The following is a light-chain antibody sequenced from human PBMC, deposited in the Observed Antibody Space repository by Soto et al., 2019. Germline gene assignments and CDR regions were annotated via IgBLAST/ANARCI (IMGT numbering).Light chain of an antibody. CDR3: CSYAGNGAWV. CDR1: SSDVGGYDY. CDR2: EVN. Sequence: QSALTQPASVSGSPGQSITISCTGTSSDVGGYDYVSWFQQHPGKVPKLVIYEVNNRPSGVSNRFSGSKSGNTASLTISGLQPEDEADFFCCSYAGNGAWVFGGGTKLTVL. J-gene: IGLJ3*02. V-gene: IGLV2-14*01.